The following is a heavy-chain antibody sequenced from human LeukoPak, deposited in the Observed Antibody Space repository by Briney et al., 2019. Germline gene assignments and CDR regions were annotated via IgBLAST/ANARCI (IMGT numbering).Heavy chain of an antibody. J-gene: IGHJ4*02. V-gene: IGHV3-30*02. CDR1: GFSFSSYG. CDR2: IQFDGSSA. Sequence: GGSLRLSCAASGFSFSSYGMHWVRQAPGKGLEWMAFIQFDGSSAYYADSVKGRFTFSRDNSKNTLYLQMDSLRPEDTAVYYCAKGQGYYFDYRGQGTLVTVSS. CDR3: AKGQGYYFDY.